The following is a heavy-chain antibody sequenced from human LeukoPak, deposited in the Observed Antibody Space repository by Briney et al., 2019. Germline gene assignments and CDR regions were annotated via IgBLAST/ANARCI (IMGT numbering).Heavy chain of an antibody. D-gene: IGHD1-26*01. J-gene: IGHJ4*02. CDR2: IISSGGGT. CDR3: AKTYGGSDYPVWFDY. CDR1: GFTFSSYT. Sequence: GGSLRLSCAASGFTFSSYTMTWVRQAPGKGLEWVSGIISSGGGTFYTDSVKDRFTISRDNSKSTLYLQMNSLRGEDTAIYYCAKTYGGSDYPVWFDYWGQGTLVTVSS. V-gene: IGHV3-23*01.